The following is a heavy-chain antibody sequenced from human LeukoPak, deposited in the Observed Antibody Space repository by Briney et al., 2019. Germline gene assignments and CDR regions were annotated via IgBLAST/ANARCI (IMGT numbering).Heavy chain of an antibody. Sequence: GESLKISCKASGYSFTNYWIGWVRQMPGKGLEWMGIIYPGDSDTRYSPSFQGQVTISADKSISTAYLQWSSLKASDTAMYYCARPSGALTGGGWSFDYWGQGTLVTVSS. V-gene: IGHV5-51*01. CDR3: ARPSGALTGGGWSFDY. D-gene: IGHD7-27*01. J-gene: IGHJ4*02. CDR2: IYPGDSDT. CDR1: GYSFTNYW.